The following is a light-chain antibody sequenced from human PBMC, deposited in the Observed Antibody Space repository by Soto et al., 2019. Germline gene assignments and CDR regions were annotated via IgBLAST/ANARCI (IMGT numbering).Light chain of an antibody. CDR3: SSDTSSSTLV. CDR1: SSDVGGYNY. CDR2: DVS. J-gene: IGLJ2*01. V-gene: IGLV2-14*01. Sequence: QSALTQPASVSGSPGQSITISCTGTSSDVGGYNYVSWYQQHPGKAPQLMIYDVSNRPSGVSNRFSGSKSGNTASLTISGLQADDEADYYCSSDTSSSTLVFGGGTKLTVL.